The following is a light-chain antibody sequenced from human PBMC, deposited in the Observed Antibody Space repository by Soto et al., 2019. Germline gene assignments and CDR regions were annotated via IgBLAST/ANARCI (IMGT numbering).Light chain of an antibody. CDR3: QQYNNWLT. CDR2: GAS. V-gene: IGKV3-15*01. CDR1: QSVSSN. Sequence: VLTQSPCAVSLSPGERATLSCRASQSVSSNLAWYQQKPGQAPRLLIYGASTRATGIPARFSGSGSGTEFTLTISSLQSEDFAVYYCQQYNNWLTFGGGTKVDIK. J-gene: IGKJ4*01.